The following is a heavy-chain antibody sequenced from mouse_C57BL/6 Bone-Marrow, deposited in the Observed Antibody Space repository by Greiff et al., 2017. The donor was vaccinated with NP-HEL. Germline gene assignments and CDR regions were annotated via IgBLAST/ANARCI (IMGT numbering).Heavy chain of an antibody. Sequence: QVQLQQSGAELARPGASVKLSCKASGYTFTSYGISWVKQRTGQGLEWIGEIYPRSGNTYYNEKFKGKATLTADKSSSTAYMELRSLTSEDSAVYFCARGGRYSKGFAYWGQGTLVTVSA. D-gene: IGHD2-5*01. CDR1: GYTFTSYG. V-gene: IGHV1-81*01. CDR2: IYPRSGNT. CDR3: ARGGRYSKGFAY. J-gene: IGHJ3*01.